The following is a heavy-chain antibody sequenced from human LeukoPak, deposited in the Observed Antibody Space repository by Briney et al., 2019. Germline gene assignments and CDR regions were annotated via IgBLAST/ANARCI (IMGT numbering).Heavy chain of an antibody. CDR2: INHSGST. Sequence: PSETLSLTCTVSGGSISSYYWSWIRQPPGKGLEWIGEINHSGSTNYNPSLKSRVTISVDTSKNQFSLKLSSVTAADTAVYYCARVCTSCPFDYWGQGTLVTVSS. CDR3: ARVCTSCPFDY. CDR1: GGSISSYY. J-gene: IGHJ4*02. D-gene: IGHD2-2*01. V-gene: IGHV4-34*01.